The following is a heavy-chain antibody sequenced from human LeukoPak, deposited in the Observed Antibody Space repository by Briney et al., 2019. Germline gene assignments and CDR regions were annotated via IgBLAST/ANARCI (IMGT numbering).Heavy chain of an antibody. Sequence: GGSLRLSCAVPGLTVSTNYMTWVRQAPGKGLEWVSIIYSDDRTYYADSVKGRFTISRDSSRNTLYLELKNLKTEDTAMYYCVGNYDGGSFDHWGQGTLDTVSS. D-gene: IGHD3-16*01. J-gene: IGHJ4*02. CDR1: GLTVSTNY. CDR2: IYSDDRT. V-gene: IGHV3-53*01. CDR3: VGNYDGGSFDH.